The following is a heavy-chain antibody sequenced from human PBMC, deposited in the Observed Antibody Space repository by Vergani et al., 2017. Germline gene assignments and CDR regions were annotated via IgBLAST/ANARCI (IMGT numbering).Heavy chain of an antibody. V-gene: IGHV3-7*02. D-gene: IGHD5-18*01. CDR2: IKQDGSEK. CDR1: GFTFSSYW. Sequence: EVQLVESGGGLVQPGGSLRLSCAASGFTFSSYWMSWVRQAPGKGLEWVANIKQDGSEKYYVDSVKGRFTISRDNAKNSLYLQMNSLRAEDTAVYYCATAGYDPLSYYYYYYGMDVWGQGTTVTVSS. CDR3: ATAGYDPLSYYYYYYGMDV. J-gene: IGHJ6*02.